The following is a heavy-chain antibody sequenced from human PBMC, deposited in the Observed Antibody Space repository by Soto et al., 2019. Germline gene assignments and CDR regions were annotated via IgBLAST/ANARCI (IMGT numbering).Heavy chain of an antibody. D-gene: IGHD2-2*01. V-gene: IGHV5-10-1*01. CDR1: GYSFTSYW. CDR3: ARLPDCSSTSCYYYYGMAV. Sequence: PGESLKISCKGSGYSFTSYWISWVRQMPGKGLEWMGRIDPSDSYTNYSPSFQGHVTISADKSISTAYLQWSSLKASDTAMYYCARLPDCSSTSCYYYYGMAVWGQGTTVTLSS. J-gene: IGHJ6*02. CDR2: IDPSDSYT.